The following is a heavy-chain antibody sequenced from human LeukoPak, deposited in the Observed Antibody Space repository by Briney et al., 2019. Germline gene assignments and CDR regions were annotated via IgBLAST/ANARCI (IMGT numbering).Heavy chain of an antibody. CDR3: ARDLGYGDYVFDY. V-gene: IGHV1-2*02. CDR2: INPNSGGT. CDR1: GYTFTGYY. Sequence: ASVKVSCKASGYTFTGYYMHWVRQAPGQGLEWMGWINPNSGGTNYAQKFQGRVTMTRDTSISTAYMELSRLRSDDTAVHYCARDLGYGDYVFDYWGQGTLVTVSS. D-gene: IGHD4-17*01. J-gene: IGHJ4*02.